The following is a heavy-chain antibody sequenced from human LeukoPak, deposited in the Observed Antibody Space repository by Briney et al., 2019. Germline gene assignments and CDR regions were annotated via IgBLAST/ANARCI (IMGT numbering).Heavy chain of an antibody. V-gene: IGHV1-24*01. J-gene: IGHJ4*02. CDR2: FDPEDGET. CDR3: ATYQPSDVTIFGVVIGGY. Sequence: ASVKVSCKVSGYTLTELSMHWVRQAPGKGLEWMGGFDPEDGETIYAQKFQGRVTMTEDTSTDTAYMELSSLRSEDTAVYYCATYQPSDVTIFGVVIGGYWGQGTLVTVSS. CDR1: GYTLTELS. D-gene: IGHD3-3*01.